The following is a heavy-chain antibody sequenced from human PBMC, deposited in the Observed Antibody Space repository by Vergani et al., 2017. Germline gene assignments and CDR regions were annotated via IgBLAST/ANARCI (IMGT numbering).Heavy chain of an antibody. D-gene: IGHD2-21*02. V-gene: IGHV4-59*01. Sequence: QVQLQESGPGLVKPSQTLSLTCTVSGGSISSYYWSWIRQPPGKGMGWIWYIHYSVSTNYNPSLTIRVTISVDTSKTQFSLKLSLVTAAATAVYYCARNPYCGGDCYSDAFAIWGQGTMVTVSS. J-gene: IGHJ3*02. CDR1: GGSISSYY. CDR2: IHYSVST. CDR3: ARNPYCGGDCYSDAFAI.